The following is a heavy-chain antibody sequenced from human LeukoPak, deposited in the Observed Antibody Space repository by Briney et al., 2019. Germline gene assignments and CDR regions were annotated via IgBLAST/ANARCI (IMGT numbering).Heavy chain of an antibody. Sequence: SETLSLTCTVSGGSISSSSYYWGWIRQPPGKGLEWIGSIYYSGSTYYNPSLKSRVTISVDTSKNQFSLKLSSVTAADTAVYYCARTKSTVTTVDYFDYWGQGTLVTVSS. CDR2: IYYSGST. J-gene: IGHJ4*02. CDR1: GGSISSSSYY. V-gene: IGHV4-39*01. D-gene: IGHD4-11*01. CDR3: ARTKSTVTTVDYFDY.